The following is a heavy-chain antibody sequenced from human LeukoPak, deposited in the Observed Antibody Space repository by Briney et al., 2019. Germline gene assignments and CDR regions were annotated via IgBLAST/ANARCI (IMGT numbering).Heavy chain of an antibody. CDR3: ATYRQVLLPFES. CDR2: IFPSGGEI. J-gene: IGHJ4*02. V-gene: IGHV3-23*01. D-gene: IGHD2-8*02. CDR1: GFTFSSYE. Sequence: GGSLRLSCAASGFTFSSYEMNWVRQAPGKGLEWVSSIFPSGGEIHYADSVRGRFTISRDNSKGTLSLQMNSLRVEDTAIYYCATYRQVLLPFESWGQGTLVTVSS.